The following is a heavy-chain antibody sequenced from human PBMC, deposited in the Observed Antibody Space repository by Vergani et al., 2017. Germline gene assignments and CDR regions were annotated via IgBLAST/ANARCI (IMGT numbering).Heavy chain of an antibody. CDR2: INSNSGGT. CDR1: GYTFTGYY. CDR3: ARDVGIVVVPAASDYFDY. Sequence: QVQLVQSGAEVKKPGASVKVSCKASGYTFTGYYMHWVRQAPGQGLEWMGWINSNSGGTNYAQKFQGRVTMTRDTSISTAYMELSRLRSDDTAVYYCARDVGIVVVPAASDYFDYWDRGPLVTVSS. V-gene: IGHV1-2*02. J-gene: IGHJ4*02. D-gene: IGHD2-2*01.